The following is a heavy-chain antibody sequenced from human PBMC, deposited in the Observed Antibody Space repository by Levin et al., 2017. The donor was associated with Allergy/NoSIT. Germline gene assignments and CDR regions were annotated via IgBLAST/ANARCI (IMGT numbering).Heavy chain of an antibody. D-gene: IGHD2-21*01. CDR1: GFTFSSYG. J-gene: IGHJ4*02. CDR2: IWYDGSNK. CDR3: ARGAYCGGDCYSGNYFDY. V-gene: IGHV3-33*01. Sequence: GESLKISCAASGFTFSSYGMHWVRQAPGKGLEWVAVIWYDGSNKYYADSVKGRFTISRDNSKNTPYLQMNSLRAEDTAVYYCARGAYCGGDCYSGNYFDYWGQGTLVTVSS.